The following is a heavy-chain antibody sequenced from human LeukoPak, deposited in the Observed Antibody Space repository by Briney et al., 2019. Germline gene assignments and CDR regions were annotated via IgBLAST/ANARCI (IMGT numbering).Heavy chain of an antibody. Sequence: GASVKVSCKASGYTFTSYGISWVRQAPGQGLEWMGWISVYNGNTNYAQKLQGRVTMTTDTSTSTAYMELRSLRSDDTAVYYCARDYPRITMIVVLPTLDYWGQGTLVTVSS. V-gene: IGHV1-18*01. CDR3: ARDYPRITMIVVLPTLDY. CDR1: GYTFTSYG. CDR2: ISVYNGNT. D-gene: IGHD3-22*01. J-gene: IGHJ4*02.